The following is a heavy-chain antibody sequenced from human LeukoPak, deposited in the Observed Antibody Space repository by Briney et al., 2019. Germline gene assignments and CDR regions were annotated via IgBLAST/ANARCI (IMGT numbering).Heavy chain of an antibody. CDR1: GFNFGNYG. Sequence: GGSLRLSCAASGFNFGNYGMNWVRQAPGKGLEWVSGIRASGRTTDYADSVKGRFTISRDNPKNTLYLQMNSLRAEDTAVYYCARHGFGVFEGYWGQGTLVTVSS. V-gene: IGHV3-23*01. CDR2: IRASGRTT. D-gene: IGHD3-10*01. J-gene: IGHJ4*02. CDR3: ARHGFGVFEGY.